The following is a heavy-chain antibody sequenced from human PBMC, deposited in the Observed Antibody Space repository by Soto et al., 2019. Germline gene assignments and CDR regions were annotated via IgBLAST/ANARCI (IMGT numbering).Heavy chain of an antibody. Sequence: EVQLVESGGGLVQPGGSLRLSCTASGFTFNSYWMSWVRQAPGKGLEWVANINQDGSKKNYVDAVKGRFTISRDNAKSSLSLQTNSLRAEDTAVYYCAREGILAAVDDWGQGTQVTVSS. CDR2: INQDGSKK. V-gene: IGHV3-7*01. CDR3: AREGILAAVDD. CDR1: GFTFNSYW. J-gene: IGHJ4*02. D-gene: IGHD6-13*01.